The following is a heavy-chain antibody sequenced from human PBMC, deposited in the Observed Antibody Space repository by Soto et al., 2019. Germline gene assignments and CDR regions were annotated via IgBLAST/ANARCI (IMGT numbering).Heavy chain of an antibody. CDR2: ILHDGNNK. D-gene: IGHD3-22*01. V-gene: IGHV3-30-3*01. J-gene: IGHJ4*02. CDR3: ASLGGQPLVESIKYYYDSSGSGIDY. CDR1: GFTFSNYI. Sequence: PGGSLRLSCAASGFTFSNYIMHWVRQAPGKGLEWVAIILHDGNNKYYADSVKGRFTISRDNAKNSLYLQMNSLRAEDTAVYYCASLGGQPLVESIKYYYDSSGSGIDYWGQGTLVTVSS.